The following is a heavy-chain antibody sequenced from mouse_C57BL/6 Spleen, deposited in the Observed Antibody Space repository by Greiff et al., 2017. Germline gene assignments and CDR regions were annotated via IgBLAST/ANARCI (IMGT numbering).Heavy chain of an antibody. Sequence: VKLMESGAELARPGASVKLSCKASGYTFTSYGISWVKQRTGQGLEWIGEIYPRSGNTYYNEKFKGKATLTADKSSSTAYMELRSLTSEDSAVYFCATGTEAWFAYWGQGTLVTVSA. D-gene: IGHD3-3*01. CDR3: ATGTEAWFAY. V-gene: IGHV1-81*01. CDR1: GYTFTSYG. CDR2: IYPRSGNT. J-gene: IGHJ3*01.